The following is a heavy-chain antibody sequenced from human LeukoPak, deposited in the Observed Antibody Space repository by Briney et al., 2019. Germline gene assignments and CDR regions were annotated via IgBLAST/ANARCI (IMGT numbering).Heavy chain of an antibody. Sequence: SETLSLTCTVSGGSISSSSYYWGWIRQPPGKGLEWIGSIYYSGSTYYNPSLKSRVTISVDTSKNQFSLKLSSVTAADTAVYYCARGSAFAGRNPNFDYWGQGTLVTVSS. D-gene: IGHD3-10*01. CDR3: ARGSAFAGRNPNFDY. J-gene: IGHJ4*02. CDR1: GGSISSSSYY. V-gene: IGHV4-39*07. CDR2: IYYSGST.